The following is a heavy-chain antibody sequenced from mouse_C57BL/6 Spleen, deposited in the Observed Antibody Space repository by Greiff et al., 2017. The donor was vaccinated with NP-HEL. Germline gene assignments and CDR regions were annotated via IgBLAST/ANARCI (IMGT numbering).Heavy chain of an antibody. Sequence: EVQLQESGPGLVKPSQSLSLTCSVTGYSITSGYYWNWIRQFPGNKLEWMGYISYDGSNNSNPSLKNRISITRDTSKNQFFLKLNSVTTEDTATYYCAIYYYGSSYYFDYWGQGTTLTVSS. CDR2: ISYDGSN. J-gene: IGHJ2*01. D-gene: IGHD1-1*01. V-gene: IGHV3-6*01. CDR1: GYSITSGYY. CDR3: AIYYYGSSYYFDY.